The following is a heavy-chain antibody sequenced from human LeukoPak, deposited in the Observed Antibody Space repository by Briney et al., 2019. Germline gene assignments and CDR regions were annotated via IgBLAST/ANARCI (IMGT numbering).Heavy chain of an antibody. V-gene: IGHV3-74*01. CDR3: VRGGTTFRFDP. D-gene: IGHD1-1*01. Sequence: GGSLRLSCAASGFTFSSYWMHWVRQAPGRGLVWVSRINSDGSGTSYADSVKGRFTISRGNAKNTMYLQMSSLRAEDTAVYYCVRGGTTFRFDPWGQGTLVTVSS. CDR2: INSDGSGT. CDR1: GFTFSSYW. J-gene: IGHJ5*02.